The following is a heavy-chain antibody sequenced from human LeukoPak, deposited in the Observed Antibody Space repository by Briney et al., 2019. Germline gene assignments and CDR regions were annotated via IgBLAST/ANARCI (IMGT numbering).Heavy chain of an antibody. D-gene: IGHD5-18*01. J-gene: IGHJ4*02. CDR3: ARYNSYGYPYHFDY. CDR2: IYYSGST. CDR1: GGSISSYY. V-gene: IGHV4-59*01. Sequence: PSETLSLTCTVSGGSISSYYWSWIRQPPGKGLEWIGYIYYSGSTNYNPSLKSRVTISVDTSKNQFSLKLSSVTAADTAVYYCARYNSYGYPYHFDYWGQGTLVTVSS.